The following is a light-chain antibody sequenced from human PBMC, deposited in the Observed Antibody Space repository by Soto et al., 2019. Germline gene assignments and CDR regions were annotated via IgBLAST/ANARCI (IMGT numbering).Light chain of an antibody. CDR3: SSYTSSSTRV. J-gene: IGLJ1*01. V-gene: IGLV2-14*01. CDR1: SSDVGANNY. CDR2: GVT. Sequence: QSVLTQPASVSGSPGQSITISCTGTSSDVGANNYVSWYQQHPGRAPKLMIYGVTNRPSGVSDRFSGSKSGNMASLTISWLQAEDEADYYCSSYTSSSTRVFGTGTKVTVL.